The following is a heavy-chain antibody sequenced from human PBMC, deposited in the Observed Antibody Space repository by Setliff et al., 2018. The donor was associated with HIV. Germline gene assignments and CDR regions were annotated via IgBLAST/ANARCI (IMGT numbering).Heavy chain of an antibody. J-gene: IGHJ6*02. CDR3: ARERRAVAGSDYYYGMDV. CDR1: GFTFSSYS. D-gene: IGHD6-19*01. Sequence: GVLRLSCAASGFTFSSYSMNWVRQAPGKGLEWVSYISSSSSTIYYADSVKGRFTISRDNAKNSLYLQMNSLRAEDTAVYYCARERRAVAGSDYYYGMDVWGQGTTVTVSS. CDR2: ISSSSSTI. V-gene: IGHV3-48*01.